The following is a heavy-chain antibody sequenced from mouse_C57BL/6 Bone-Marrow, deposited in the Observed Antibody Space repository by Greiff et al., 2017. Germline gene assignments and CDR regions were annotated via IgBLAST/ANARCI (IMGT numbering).Heavy chain of an antibody. J-gene: IGHJ4*01. CDR2: INPGDGGT. V-gene: IGHV1-82*01. D-gene: IGHD2-5*01. Sequence: VQLLQSGPELVKPGASVKISCKASGYAFSSSWMNWVKQRPGKGLEWIGRINPGDGGTNYKGKLKGKVSLTADKSTSTAYMQLSSLTSEDSAFYFCAYYSNYGAMDYWGQGTSVTVSS. CDR1: GYAFSSSW. CDR3: AYYSNYGAMDY.